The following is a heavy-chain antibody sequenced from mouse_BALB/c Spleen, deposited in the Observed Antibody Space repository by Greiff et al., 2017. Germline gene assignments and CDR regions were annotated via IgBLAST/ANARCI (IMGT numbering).Heavy chain of an antibody. Sequence: EVKVVESGGGLVKPGGSLKLSCAASGFTFSSYAMSWVRQTPEKRLEWVASISSGGSTYYPDSVKGRFTISRDNARNILYLQMSSLRSEDTAMYYCARGPLTYFDYWGQGTTLTVSS. J-gene: IGHJ2*01. CDR3: ARGPLTYFDY. CDR2: ISSGGST. CDR1: GFTFSSYA. V-gene: IGHV5-6-5*01.